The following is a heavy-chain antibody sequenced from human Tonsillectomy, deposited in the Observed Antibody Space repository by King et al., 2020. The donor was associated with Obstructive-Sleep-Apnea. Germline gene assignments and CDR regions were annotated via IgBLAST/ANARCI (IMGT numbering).Heavy chain of an antibody. D-gene: IGHD4-23*01. CDR2: IYNTGST. CDR3: ARVWSTVVTNDAFDI. Sequence: VQLQESGPGLVKPSETLSLTCTVSGGSISSYSWTWIRQPPGKGLEWIGYIYNTGSTNYNPSLKSRVTISIDTSKNQFSLKLSSVTAADTAVYYCARVWSTVVTNDAFDIWGQGTTVTVSS. CDR1: GGSISSYS. V-gene: IGHV4-59*01. J-gene: IGHJ3*02.